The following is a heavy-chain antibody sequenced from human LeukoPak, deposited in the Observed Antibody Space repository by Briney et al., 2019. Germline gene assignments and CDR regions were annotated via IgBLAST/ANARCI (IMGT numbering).Heavy chain of an antibody. V-gene: IGHV3-11*03. CDR3: ATSPRGSAY. CDR2: ISSSTTYT. CDR1: GFTFSDYY. D-gene: IGHD1-1*01. Sequence: PGGSLTLSCAASGFTFSDYYMTWIRQAPGKGLEWVSYISSSTTYTNYADSVKGRFTISRDNAKNSLYLQMNSMRAEDTAVYYCATSPRGSAYWGQGTLVTVSS. J-gene: IGHJ4*02.